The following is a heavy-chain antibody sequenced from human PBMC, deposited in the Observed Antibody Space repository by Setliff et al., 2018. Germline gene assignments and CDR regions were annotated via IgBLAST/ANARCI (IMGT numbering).Heavy chain of an antibody. Sequence: PSETLSLTCTFSRGPINSHYWSWIRQPAGKGLEWIGRIYADGSTNYNPSLKSRVTMSIDTSKNQFFLEVRSVTAADTAVYYCARDRGSNNSPEDFDYWGLGTLVTVS. CDR2: IYADGST. CDR1: RGPINSHY. CDR3: ARDRGSNNSPEDFDY. V-gene: IGHV4-4*07. D-gene: IGHD1-20*01. J-gene: IGHJ4*02.